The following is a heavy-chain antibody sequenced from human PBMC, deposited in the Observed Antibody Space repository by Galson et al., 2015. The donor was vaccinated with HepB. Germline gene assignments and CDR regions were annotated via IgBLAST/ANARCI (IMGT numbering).Heavy chain of an antibody. CDR1: GFTFSSYA. Sequence: SLRLSCAASGFTFSSYAMSWVRQAPGKGLEWVGLIKNKIDGGTTDYAAPVKGRFTISRDDSKNTLYLQMNNLKTEDTAVYYCTTDHDYPPYALDIWGQGTMVTVSS. V-gene: IGHV3-15*01. CDR3: TTDHDYPPYALDI. J-gene: IGHJ3*02. CDR2: IKNKIDGGTT. D-gene: IGHD4-11*01.